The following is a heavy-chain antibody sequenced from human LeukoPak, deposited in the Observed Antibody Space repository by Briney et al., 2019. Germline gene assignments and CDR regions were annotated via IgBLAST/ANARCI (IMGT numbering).Heavy chain of an antibody. Sequence: PGGSLRLSCAASGFIFSDYYMSWIRQAPGKGLEWVSYISSSGSTIYYADSVKGRFTISRDNAKNSLYLQMNSLRAEDTAVYYCASYDSSGYCSFDYWGQGTLVTVSS. D-gene: IGHD3-22*01. CDR2: ISSSGSTI. V-gene: IGHV3-11*04. CDR1: GFIFSDYY. J-gene: IGHJ4*02. CDR3: ASYDSSGYCSFDY.